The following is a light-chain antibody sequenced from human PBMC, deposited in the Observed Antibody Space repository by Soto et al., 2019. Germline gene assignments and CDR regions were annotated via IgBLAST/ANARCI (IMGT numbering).Light chain of an antibody. J-gene: IGKJ4*01. CDR2: GAS. CDR1: QSVARY. Sequence: ESVLTQSPGTLSLSPGERATLSCRASQSVARYFAWYQQKPGQAPRLLIYGASTRATGIPDRFSGSGSGTDFTLTISRLEPEDFAVYYCQQYANSRLTFGGGTKVDIK. CDR3: QQYANSRLT. V-gene: IGKV3-20*01.